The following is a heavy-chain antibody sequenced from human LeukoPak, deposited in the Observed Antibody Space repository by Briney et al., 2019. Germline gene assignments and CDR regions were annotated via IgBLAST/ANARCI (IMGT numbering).Heavy chain of an antibody. J-gene: IGHJ3*02. D-gene: IGHD5-24*01. CDR2: IKHSQCT. CDR1: GGSFSGYY. Sequence: SGTLSLTCVVYGGSFSGYYWSWIRQPPGRGLEWMGEIKHSQCTDYTPSLQSRVTIPVDTTKTEFELKLSSVTAAGAAAYDCARSLEAAFDIWGQGTMVTVSS. CDR3: ARSLEAAFDI. V-gene: IGHV4-34*01.